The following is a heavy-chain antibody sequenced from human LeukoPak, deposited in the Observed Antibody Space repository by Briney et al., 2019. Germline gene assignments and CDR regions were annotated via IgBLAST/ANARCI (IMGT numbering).Heavy chain of an antibody. Sequence: SETLSLTCTDSGGSISSHYWSWIRQPPGEGLEWIGYIYYSGSTNYNPSLKSRVTISVDTSKNQFSLKLSSVTAADTAVYYCARGLEMATAFDYCGQGTLVTVSS. CDR3: ARGLEMATAFDY. CDR2: IYYSGST. D-gene: IGHD5-24*01. CDR1: GGSISSHY. J-gene: IGHJ4*02. V-gene: IGHV4-59*11.